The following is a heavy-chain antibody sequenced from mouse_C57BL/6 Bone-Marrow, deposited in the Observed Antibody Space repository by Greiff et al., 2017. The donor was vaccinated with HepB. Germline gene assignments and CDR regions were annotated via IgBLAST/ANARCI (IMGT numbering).Heavy chain of an antibody. V-gene: IGHV1-26*01. Sequence: EVQLQQSGPELVKPGASVKISCKASGYTFTDYYMNWVKQSHGKSLEWIGDINPNNGGTSYNQKFKGKATLTVDKSSSTAYMELRSLTSEDSAVYYCARWRETFDYWGQGTTLTVSS. CDR2: INPNNGGT. CDR3: ARWRETFDY. J-gene: IGHJ2*01. CDR1: GYTFTDYY.